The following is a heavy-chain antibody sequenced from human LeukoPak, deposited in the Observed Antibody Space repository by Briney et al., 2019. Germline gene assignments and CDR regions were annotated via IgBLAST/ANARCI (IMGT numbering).Heavy chain of an antibody. CDR3: ARDNSVGDNAWWFDP. V-gene: IGHV1-46*01. CDR1: GYTFTSYY. D-gene: IGHD1-26*01. J-gene: IGHJ5*02. CDR2: INPTGGST. Sequence: APVKVSCKASGYTFTSYYVHWVRQAPGQGLEWMGLINPTGGSTGYAQKFQGRVTMTRDMSTSTDYMELSSLRSEDTAIYYCARDNSVGDNAWWFDPWGQGTLVTVSS.